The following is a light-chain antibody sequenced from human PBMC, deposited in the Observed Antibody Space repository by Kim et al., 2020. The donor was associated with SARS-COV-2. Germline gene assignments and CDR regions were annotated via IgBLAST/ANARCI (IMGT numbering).Light chain of an antibody. V-gene: IGLV3-9*01. CDR3: QVWDSSNVV. Sequence: SYELTQPLSVSVALGQTARITCGGNNIGSKNVHWYQQKPGQAPLLVIYRDSNRPSGIPERFSGSNSGNTATLTISRAQAGDEADYYCQVWDSSNVVFGGGTQLTDL. CDR2: RDS. J-gene: IGLJ2*01. CDR1: NIGSKN.